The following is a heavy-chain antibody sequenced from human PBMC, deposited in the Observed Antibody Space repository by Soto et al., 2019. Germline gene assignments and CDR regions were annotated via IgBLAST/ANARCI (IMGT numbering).Heavy chain of an antibody. J-gene: IGHJ6*02. CDR2: IIPIFGTA. V-gene: IGHV1-69*13. CDR3: ARNWRQLLIPHYYHYYGMDV. D-gene: IGHD2-15*01. CDR1: GGTFSSYA. Sequence: ASVKVSCKASGGTFSSYAISWVRQAPGQGLEWMGGIIPIFGTANYAQKFQGRVTITADESTSTAYMELSSLRSEDTAVYYCARNWRQLLIPHYYHYYGMDVWGQGTTVTVSS.